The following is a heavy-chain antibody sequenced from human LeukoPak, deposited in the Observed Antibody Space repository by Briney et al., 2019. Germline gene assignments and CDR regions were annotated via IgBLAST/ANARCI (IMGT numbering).Heavy chain of an antibody. Sequence: SQTLSLTCVVSAGSFTTFYWSWIRQPPGKGLEWIGEIDHSGSTNYNLTLKTRVTISRDTSKNQFSLSLSSVTAADPAVYYCARGASAATLQSDFDYWGQGTMVTVSS. CDR2: IDHSGST. V-gene: IGHV4-34*01. D-gene: IGHD2-15*01. CDR1: AGSFTTFY. J-gene: IGHJ4*02. CDR3: ARGASAATLQSDFDY.